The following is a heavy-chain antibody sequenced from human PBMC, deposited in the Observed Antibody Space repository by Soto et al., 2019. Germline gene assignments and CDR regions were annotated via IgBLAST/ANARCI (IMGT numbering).Heavy chain of an antibody. CDR1: GFTFSSYS. CDR3: ARDPSPGSVLMVYAMPGYYYYGMDV. CDR2: ISSSSSYI. Sequence: WGSLRLSCAASGFTFSSYSMNWVRQAPGKGLEWVSSISSSSSYIYYADSVKGRFTISRDNAKNSLYLQMNSLRAEDTAVYYCARDPSPGSVLMVYAMPGYYYYGMDVWGQGNTVTSP. V-gene: IGHV3-21*01. J-gene: IGHJ6*02. D-gene: IGHD2-8*01.